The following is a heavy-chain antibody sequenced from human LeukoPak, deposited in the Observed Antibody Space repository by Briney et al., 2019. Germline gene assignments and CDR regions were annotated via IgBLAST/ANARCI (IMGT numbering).Heavy chain of an antibody. CDR1: GYSFISYG. CDR3: ARQRREDYYYYMDV. D-gene: IGHD1-1*01. J-gene: IGHJ6*03. V-gene: IGHV1-18*01. CDR2: INVYNGNT. Sequence: ASVKVSCKASGYSFISYGINWVRQAPGQGLEWMGWINVYNGNTKYAQKFQGRVTMTTDTSTRTAYMELRSLRSDDTAVYYCARQRREDYYYYMDVWGKGTTVTVSS.